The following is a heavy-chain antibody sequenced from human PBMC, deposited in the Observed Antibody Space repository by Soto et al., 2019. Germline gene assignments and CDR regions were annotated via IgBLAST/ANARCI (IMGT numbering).Heavy chain of an antibody. CDR2: IKSNTDVGTT. CDR3: TTDLAYSSGWYS. D-gene: IGHD6-19*01. J-gene: IGHJ6*02. Sequence: GGSLRLSCAASGFTFLNAWMNWVRQAPGQGLEWVGRIKSNTDVGTTDYTAPVKGRFTISRDDSKSTLYLQVNSMKTEDTAVYYCTTDLAYSSGWYSWGQGTTVTVSS. V-gene: IGHV3-15*07. CDR1: GFTFLNAW.